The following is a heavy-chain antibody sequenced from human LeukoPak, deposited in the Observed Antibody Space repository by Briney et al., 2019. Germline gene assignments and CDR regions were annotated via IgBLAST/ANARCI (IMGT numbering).Heavy chain of an antibody. CDR2: TYYRSKWYN. D-gene: IGHD6-19*01. CDR3: ARLGYSSGWSSYYYYNGMDV. V-gene: IGHV6-1*01. CDR1: GDSVSSNSAA. Sequence: SQTLSLTCAISGDSVSSNSAAWNWIRQSPSRGLEWLGRTYYRSKWYNDYAVSVKSRITINPDTSKNQFSLQLNSVTPEDTAVYYCARLGYSSGWSSYYYYNGMDVWGQGTTVTVSS. J-gene: IGHJ6*02.